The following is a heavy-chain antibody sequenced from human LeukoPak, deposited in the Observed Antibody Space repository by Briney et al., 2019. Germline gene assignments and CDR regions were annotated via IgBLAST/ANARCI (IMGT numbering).Heavy chain of an antibody. V-gene: IGHV4-59*08. CDR2: IYYSGRT. Sequence: SETLSLTCTVSGGSISSYYWSWLRQPPGKGLESIGYIYYSGRTNYNPSLKSRVTISVDTSKNQFSLKLSSVTAADTAVYYCARQGTSVIHYGMDVWGQGTTVTVSS. CDR3: ARQGTSVIHYGMDV. D-gene: IGHD1-1*01. J-gene: IGHJ6*02. CDR1: GGSISSYY.